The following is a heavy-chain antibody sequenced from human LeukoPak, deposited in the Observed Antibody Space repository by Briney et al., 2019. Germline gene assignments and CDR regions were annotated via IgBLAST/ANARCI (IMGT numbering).Heavy chain of an antibody. Sequence: ASVKVSCKASGYTFTGYYMHWVRQAPGQGLEWMGRINPNSGGTNYAQKFQGRVTMTRDTSISTAYMELSRLRSDDTAVYYCASPKGGGATHDAFDIWGQGTMVTVSS. CDR2: INPNSGGT. V-gene: IGHV1-2*06. CDR3: ASPKGGGATHDAFDI. CDR1: GYTFTGYY. J-gene: IGHJ3*02. D-gene: IGHD1-26*01.